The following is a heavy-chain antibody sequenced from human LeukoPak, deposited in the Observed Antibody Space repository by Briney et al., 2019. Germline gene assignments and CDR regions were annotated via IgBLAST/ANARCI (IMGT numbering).Heavy chain of an antibody. CDR3: ARDVSLYLWFGSSNWFDP. J-gene: IGHJ5*02. V-gene: IGHV4-61*02. Sequence: SETLSLTCTVSGGSISSSSYYWSWIRQPAGKGLEWIGRIYTSGSTNYNPSLKSRVTMSVDTSKNQFSLKLSSVTAADTAVYYCARDVSLYLWFGSSNWFDPWGQGTLVTVSS. CDR1: GGSISSSSYY. D-gene: IGHD3-10*01. CDR2: IYTSGST.